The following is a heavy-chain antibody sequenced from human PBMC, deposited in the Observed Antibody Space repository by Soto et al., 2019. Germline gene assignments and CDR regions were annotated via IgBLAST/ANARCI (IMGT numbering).Heavy chain of an antibody. CDR3: ARDRFGNYYDSSGP. Sequence: QVLLVQSGPEVKEPGASVKVSCKTSGYTFINYGISWVRQAPGQGLEWMGWISPYNGHTYDAQEFQGRVTMTTDTSTTTAYMEMQSLRSDDTAVYYCARDRFGNYYDSSGPWGHGTLVTVSS. J-gene: IGHJ5*02. CDR1: GYTFINYG. CDR2: ISPYNGHT. D-gene: IGHD3-22*01. V-gene: IGHV1-18*04.